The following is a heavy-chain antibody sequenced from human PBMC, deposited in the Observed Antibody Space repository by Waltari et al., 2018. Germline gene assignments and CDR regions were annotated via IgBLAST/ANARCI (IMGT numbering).Heavy chain of an antibody. CDR3: ARDPQAFDY. CDR1: GFTFSSYR. J-gene: IGHJ4*02. Sequence: EVQLVESGGGLVKPGGSLRLSCAASGFTFSSYRMNWVRQAPGKGLGGVAAMSSSSSYIYYADSVKGRFTISRDNAKNSLYLQMKSLRAEDTAVYYCARDPQAFDYWGQGTLVTVSS. CDR2: MSSSSSYI. V-gene: IGHV3-21*01.